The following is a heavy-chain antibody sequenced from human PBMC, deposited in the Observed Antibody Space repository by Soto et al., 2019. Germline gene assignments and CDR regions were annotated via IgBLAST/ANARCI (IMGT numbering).Heavy chain of an antibody. CDR1: GFTFSSYS. Sequence: EVQLVESGGGLVQPGGSLRLSCAASGFTFSSYSMNWVRQAPGKGLECIAYIGISSSTIYYADSVKGRFTISRDNAKNSLYLQMNSLRDEDTAVYYCARDYYSNYESVLNWLDPWGQGTLVTVSS. CDR2: IGISSSTI. V-gene: IGHV3-48*02. J-gene: IGHJ5*02. CDR3: ARDYYSNYESVLNWLDP. D-gene: IGHD4-4*01.